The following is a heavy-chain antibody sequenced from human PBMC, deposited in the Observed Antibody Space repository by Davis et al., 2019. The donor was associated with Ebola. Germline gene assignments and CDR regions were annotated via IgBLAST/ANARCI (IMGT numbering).Heavy chain of an antibody. J-gene: IGHJ4*02. V-gene: IGHV3-30-3*01. D-gene: IGHD5-12*01. CDR3: ARDLNMEGVATIIGSEDPIDY. Sequence: PGGSLRLSCAASGFTFSSYAMHWVRQAPGKGLERVAVISYDGSNKYYADSVKGRFTISRDNAKNSLYLQMNSLRAEDTAVYYCARDLNMEGVATIIGSEDPIDYWGQGTLVTVSS. CDR1: GFTFSSYA. CDR2: ISYDGSNK.